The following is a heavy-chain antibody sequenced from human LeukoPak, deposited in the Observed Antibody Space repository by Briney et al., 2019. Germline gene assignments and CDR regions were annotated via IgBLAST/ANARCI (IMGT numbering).Heavy chain of an antibody. CDR1: GYTFTGYY. Sequence: ASVKVSCKASGYTFTGYYMHWVRQAPGQGLEWMGWINPNSGGTNYAQKFQGRVTMTRDTSISTAYMELSRLRSDDTAVYYCARERRYSYERSGLDYWGQGTLVTVSS. CDR2: INPNSGGT. J-gene: IGHJ4*02. V-gene: IGHV1-2*02. CDR3: ARERRYSYERSGLDY. D-gene: IGHD5-18*01.